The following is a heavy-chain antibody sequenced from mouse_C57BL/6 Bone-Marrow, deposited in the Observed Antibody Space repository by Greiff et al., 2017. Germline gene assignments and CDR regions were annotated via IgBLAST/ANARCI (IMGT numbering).Heavy chain of an antibody. J-gene: IGHJ2*01. V-gene: IGHV1-69*01. D-gene: IGHD2-12*01. CDR3: ARGVYYSGDFDY. CDR2: IDPSVSYT. CDR1: GYTFTSYW. Sequence: QVQLQQPGAELVMPGASVKLSCKASGYTFTSYWMHWVKQRPGQGLEWIGEIDPSVSYTNYNQKFKGKSTLTVDKSSSTAYMQLSSLTSEDSAVYYCARGVYYSGDFDYWGPGTTLTVSS.